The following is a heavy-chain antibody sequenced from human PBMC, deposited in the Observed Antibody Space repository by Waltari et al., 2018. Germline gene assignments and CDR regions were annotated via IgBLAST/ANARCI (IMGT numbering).Heavy chain of an antibody. CDR1: GGSFSGYY. J-gene: IGHJ2*01. CDR2: INHSGST. V-gene: IGHV4-34*01. D-gene: IGHD3-10*01. CDR3: ARGRYYGSGSYLMRRYFDL. Sequence: QVQLQQWGAGLLKPSEPLSLTCAVYGGSFSGYYWSWIRQPPGKGLEWIGEINHSGSTNYNPSLKSRVTISVDTSKNQFSLKLSSVTAADTAVYYCARGRYYGSGSYLMRRYFDLWGRGTLVTVSS.